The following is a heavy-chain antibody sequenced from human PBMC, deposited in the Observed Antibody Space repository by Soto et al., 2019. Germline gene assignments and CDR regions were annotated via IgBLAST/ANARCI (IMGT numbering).Heavy chain of an antibody. V-gene: IGHV3-48*03. D-gene: IGHD3-22*01. CDR2: ISSSGSTI. J-gene: IGHJ4*02. CDR3: ARVVTVRGYYSYYFDY. CDR1: GFTVSSYE. Sequence: XECLTLSCAASGFTVSSYEMNWVRQAPEKGLEWVSYISSSGSTIYYADSVKGRFTISRDNAKNSLYLQMNSLRAEDTAVYYCARVVTVRGYYSYYFDYWGQGTLVTVSS.